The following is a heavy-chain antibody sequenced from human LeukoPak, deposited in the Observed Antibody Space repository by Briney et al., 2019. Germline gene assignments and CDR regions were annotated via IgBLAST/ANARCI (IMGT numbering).Heavy chain of an antibody. CDR1: GGSISSSSYY. D-gene: IGHD3-9*01. V-gene: IGHV4-39*07. CDR2: IYYSGST. CDR3: ARGVETGTGYFDL. J-gene: IGHJ2*01. Sequence: SETLSLTCTVSGGSISSSSYYWGWIRQPPGKGLEWIGSIYYSGSTYYNPSLKSRVTISVDTSKNQFSLKLSSVTAADTAVYYCARGVETGTGYFDLWGRGTLVTVSS.